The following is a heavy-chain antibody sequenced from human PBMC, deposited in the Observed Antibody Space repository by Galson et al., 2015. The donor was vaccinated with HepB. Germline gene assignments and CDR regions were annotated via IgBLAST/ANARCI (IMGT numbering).Heavy chain of an antibody. CDR1: GFTFSSYS. CDR3: ARGPPMLGRAFDI. J-gene: IGHJ3*02. Sequence: SLRLSCAASGFTFSSYSMNWVRQAPGKGLEWVSSISSSSSYIYYADSVKGRFTISRDNAKNSLYLQMNSLRAEDTAVYYCARGPPMLGRAFDIWGQGTMVTVSS. V-gene: IGHV3-21*01. D-gene: IGHD2-8*01. CDR2: ISSSSSYI.